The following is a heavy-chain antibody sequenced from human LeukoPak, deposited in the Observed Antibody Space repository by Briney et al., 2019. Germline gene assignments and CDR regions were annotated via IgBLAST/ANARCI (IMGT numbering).Heavy chain of an antibody. Sequence: PSETLSLTCTVSGGSISSDYWSWIRQPPGKGLEWIGYIYHSGHTMSNPSLKSRVTISIDTSNNQFSLKLSFVTAADTAVYYCARHPFQYPLDYWGQGTLVSVSS. V-gene: IGHV4-59*08. CDR2: IYHSGHT. CDR1: GGSISSDY. J-gene: IGHJ4*02. CDR3: ARHPFQYPLDY. D-gene: IGHD4-4*01.